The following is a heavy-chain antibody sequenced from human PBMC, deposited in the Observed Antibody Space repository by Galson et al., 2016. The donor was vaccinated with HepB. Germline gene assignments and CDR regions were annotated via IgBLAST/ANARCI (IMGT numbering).Heavy chain of an antibody. Sequence: SVKVSCKASGYTFTAYHMHWVRQAPGQGLEWMGCINANSGGTKYAQKFQGRVTMTRDTSISTAYMELSSLRSDDTAVYYFSRTWKDVGTPDLDYWGQGNLVTVSS. J-gene: IGHJ4*02. D-gene: IGHD1-1*01. CDR2: INANSGGT. V-gene: IGHV1-2*02. CDR3: SRTWKDVGTPDLDY. CDR1: GYTFTAYH.